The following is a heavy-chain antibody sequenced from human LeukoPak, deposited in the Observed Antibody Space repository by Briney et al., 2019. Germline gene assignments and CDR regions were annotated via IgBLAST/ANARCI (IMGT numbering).Heavy chain of an antibody. CDR2: ISSSSSTI. D-gene: IGHD4-17*01. CDR3: ARGGVTTRGY. V-gene: IGHV3-48*02. Sequence: GGSLRLSCVASGFTFSSYWMTWVRQAPGKGLEWVSYISSSSSTIYYADSVKGRFTISRDNAKNSLYLQMNSLRDEDTAVYYCARGGVTTRGYWGQGTLATVS. J-gene: IGHJ4*02. CDR1: GFTFSSYW.